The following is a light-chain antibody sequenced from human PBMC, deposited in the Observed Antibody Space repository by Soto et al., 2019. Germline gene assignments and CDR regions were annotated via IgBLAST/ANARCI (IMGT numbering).Light chain of an antibody. J-gene: IGKJ1*01. CDR1: QSLLHSNGYNY. CDR3: MQALQSRT. CDR2: LGS. Sequence: DIVMTQSPLSLPVTPGEPASISCRSSQSLLHSNGYNYLDCYLQKPGQSPQLLIYLGSYRASGVPDRFSGSGSGTDFTLKISRVEAEDVGVSYCMQALQSRTFGQGTKVYIK. V-gene: IGKV2-28*01.